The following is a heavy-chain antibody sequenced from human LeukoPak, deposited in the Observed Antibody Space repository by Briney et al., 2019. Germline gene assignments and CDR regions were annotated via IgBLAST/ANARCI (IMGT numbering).Heavy chain of an antibody. CDR2: IYYSGST. D-gene: IGHD1-26*01. J-gene: IGHJ4*02. V-gene: IGHV4-39*07. CDR1: GGSISSSSYY. Sequence: SETLSLTCTVSGGSISSSSYYWGWIRQPPGKGLEWIGSIYYSGSTYYNPSLKSRVTISVDTSKNQFSLKLSSVTAADTAVYYCARSPWVGATGYYFDYWGQGTLVTVSS. CDR3: ARSPWVGATGYYFDY.